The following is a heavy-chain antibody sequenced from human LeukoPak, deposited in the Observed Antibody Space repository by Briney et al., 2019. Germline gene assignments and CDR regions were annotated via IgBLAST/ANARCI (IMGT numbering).Heavy chain of an antibody. CDR3: ARGGYSYGYVINWYLDL. Sequence: SETLSLTCAVYGGSFSGYYWSWIRQPPGKGLEWIGEINHSGSTNYNPSLKSRVTISVDTSKNQFSLKLSSVTAADTAVYYCARGGYSYGYVINWYLDLWGRGTLVTVSS. V-gene: IGHV4-34*01. D-gene: IGHD5-18*01. J-gene: IGHJ2*01. CDR1: GGSFSGYY. CDR2: INHSGST.